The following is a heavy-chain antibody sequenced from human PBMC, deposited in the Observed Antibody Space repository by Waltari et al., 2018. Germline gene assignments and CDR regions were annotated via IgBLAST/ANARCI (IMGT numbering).Heavy chain of an antibody. J-gene: IGHJ4*02. CDR1: GYTFTGYY. V-gene: IGHV1-2*06. CDR2: SNPNSGGT. CDR3: ASHILGSYYPFDY. D-gene: IGHD1-26*01. Sequence: QVQLVQSGAEVKKPGASVKVSCKASGYTFTGYYMHWVRQAPGQGLGWMGRSNPNSGGTNYAQKFQGRVTMTRDTSISTAYMELSRLRSDDTAVYYCASHILGSYYPFDYWGQGTLVTVSS.